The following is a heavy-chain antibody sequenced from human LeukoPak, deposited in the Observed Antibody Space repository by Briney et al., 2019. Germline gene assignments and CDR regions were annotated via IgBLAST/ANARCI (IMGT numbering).Heavy chain of an antibody. CDR3: ARDDSTGYYYLDG. Sequence: GGSLRLSCAASGFTFSSYWMHWVRQAPGKGLVWVSRINSDGSSTSYADSVKGRFTISRDNAKNSLYLEMNSLRAEDTAVYYCARDDSTGYYYLDGWGQGTLVTVSS. CDR2: INSDGSST. CDR1: GFTFSSYW. V-gene: IGHV3-74*01. J-gene: IGHJ4*02. D-gene: IGHD3-22*01.